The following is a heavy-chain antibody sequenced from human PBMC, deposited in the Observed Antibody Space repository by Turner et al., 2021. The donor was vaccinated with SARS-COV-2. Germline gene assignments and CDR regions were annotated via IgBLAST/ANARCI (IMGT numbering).Heavy chain of an antibody. Sequence: LESGGGLIQPGGSLRLSCTASGFTFRTSSMNWVRQAPGKGLELVASISGSGSHTNYAASVKGRFTNSRENSKNTVSLQMNGLTVDDTALYHCAKSLESCDSFSDAFDVWGQGTMVIVSS. CDR1: GFTFRTSS. D-gene: IGHD3-3*01. J-gene: IGHJ3*01. CDR3: AKSLESCDSFSDAFDV. CDR2: ISGSGSHT. V-gene: IGHV3-23*01.